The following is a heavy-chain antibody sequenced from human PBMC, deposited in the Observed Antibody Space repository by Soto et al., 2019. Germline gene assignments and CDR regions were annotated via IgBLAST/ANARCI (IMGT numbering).Heavy chain of an antibody. CDR2: IIPIFGTA. V-gene: IGHV1-69*01. Sequence: QVQLVQSGAEVKKPGSSVKVSCKASGGTFSSYAISWVRQAPGQGLEWMGGIIPIFGTANYAQKFQGRVTITADESTRTAYMELSSLRSEDTAVYYCARAPGYSSGWYDPLYYYYGMDVWGQGTTVTVSS. J-gene: IGHJ6*02. D-gene: IGHD6-19*01. CDR1: GGTFSSYA. CDR3: ARAPGYSSGWYDPLYYYYGMDV.